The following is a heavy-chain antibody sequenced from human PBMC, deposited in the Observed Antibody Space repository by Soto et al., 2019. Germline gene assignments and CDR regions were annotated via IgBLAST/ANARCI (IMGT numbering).Heavy chain of an antibody. CDR3: ARGGDSSGYCWFDP. CDR1: GGSFSGYY. CDR2: IYHSGSI. D-gene: IGHD6-19*01. V-gene: IGHV4-34*01. Sequence: SETLSLTCAVYGGSFSGYYWSWIRQPPGKGLEWIGEIYHSGSINYNPSLKSRVTILVDTSKNQFSLRLTSVTAADTAVYYCARGGDSSGYCWFDPWGQGTLVTVSS. J-gene: IGHJ5*01.